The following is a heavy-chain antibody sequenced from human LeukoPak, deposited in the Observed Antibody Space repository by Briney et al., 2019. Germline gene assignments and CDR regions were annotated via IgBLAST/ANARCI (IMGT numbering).Heavy chain of an antibody. Sequence: GGSLRLSCAASGFTFSSYWMHWVRQAPGKGLVWVSRINTDGSSTNYADSVKGRFTISRDNAKNSLYLQMNSLRAEDTAVYYCARLREIPVFGVVTKSTSYFDYWGQGTLVTVSS. V-gene: IGHV3-74*01. CDR2: INTDGSST. CDR3: ARLREIPVFGVVTKSTSYFDY. D-gene: IGHD3-3*01. J-gene: IGHJ4*02. CDR1: GFTFSSYW.